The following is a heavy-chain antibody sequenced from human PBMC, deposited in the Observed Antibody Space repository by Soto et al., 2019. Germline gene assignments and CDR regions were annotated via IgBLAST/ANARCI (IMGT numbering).Heavy chain of an antibody. J-gene: IGHJ4*02. CDR2: ISWNSGSI. Sequence: GGSLRLSCAASGFTFDDYAMHWVRQAPGKGLEWVSGISWNSGSIGYADSVKGRFTISRDNAKNSLYLQMNSLRAEDTALYYCAKDIAYYYGSGSYYHWGQGTLVTVSS. CDR3: AKDIAYYYGSGSYYH. V-gene: IGHV3-9*01. D-gene: IGHD3-10*01. CDR1: GFTFDDYA.